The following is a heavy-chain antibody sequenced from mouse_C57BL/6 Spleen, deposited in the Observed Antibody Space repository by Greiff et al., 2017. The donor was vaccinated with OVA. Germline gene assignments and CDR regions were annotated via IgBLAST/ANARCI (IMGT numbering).Heavy chain of an antibody. CDR3: ARITAQASFAY. D-gene: IGHD3-2*02. V-gene: IGHV5-17*01. J-gene: IGHJ3*01. CDR1: GFTFSDYG. Sequence: EVQLVESGGGLVKPGGSLKLSCAASGFTFSDYGMNWVRQAPEKGLEWVAYISSGSSTIDYADTVKGRFTISRDNAKNTLFLQMTSLRSEDTAIYYCARITAQASFAYWGQGTLGTVSA. CDR2: ISSGSSTI.